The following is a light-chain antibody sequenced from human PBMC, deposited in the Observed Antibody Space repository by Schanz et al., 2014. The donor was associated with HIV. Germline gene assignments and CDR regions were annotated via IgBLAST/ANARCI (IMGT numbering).Light chain of an antibody. CDR3: CSCTNTNTWV. Sequence: QSALTQPPSASGSPGQSVTISCTGSSTDVGGYNHVSWYQQHPGKAPKLLIYEVSKRPSGVPNRFSGSKSGNTASLTVSGLQAEDEGDYYCCSCTNTNTWVFGGGTKLTVL. J-gene: IGLJ3*02. CDR1: STDVGGYNH. CDR2: EVS. V-gene: IGLV2-8*01.